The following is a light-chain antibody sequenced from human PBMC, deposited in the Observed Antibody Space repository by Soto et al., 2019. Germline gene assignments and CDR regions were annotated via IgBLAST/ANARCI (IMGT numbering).Light chain of an antibody. CDR1: SSNIA. V-gene: IGLV1-47*01. CDR2: RNN. CDR3: AAWDHSLPGPYV. Sequence: QSVLTQPPSASGTPGQRVTISCSGSSSNIAWYQQLPGTSPKLLIYRNNQRPSGVPDRFSGSKSGTSASLAISGLRSEDEADYYCAAWDHSLPGPYVFGTGTMVTVL. J-gene: IGLJ1*01.